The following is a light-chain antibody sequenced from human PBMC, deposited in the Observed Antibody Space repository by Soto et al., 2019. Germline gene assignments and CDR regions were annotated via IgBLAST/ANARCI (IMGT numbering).Light chain of an antibody. CDR3: QKYSSAPIT. CDR2: GES. V-gene: IGKV1-27*01. CDR1: QAISNY. J-gene: IGKJ5*01. Sequence: DIQMTQTPSSLSASVGDRVTITCRASQAISNYLAWYQQRPGKVPKLLIYGESTLQSGVPSRFSGSGSGTDFTLTISSLQPEDVATYYCQKYSSAPITFGQGTRLE.